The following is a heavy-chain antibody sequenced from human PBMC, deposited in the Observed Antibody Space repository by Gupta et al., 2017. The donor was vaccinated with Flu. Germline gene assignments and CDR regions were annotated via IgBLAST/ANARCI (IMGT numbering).Heavy chain of an antibody. V-gene: IGHV4-34*01. D-gene: IGHD6-19*01. CDR2: INHSGST. Sequence: QVQLQQWGAGLLKPSETLSLTCAVYGGSFSGYYWSWIRQPPGKGLEWIGEINHSGSTNYNPSLKSRVTISVDTSKNQFSLKLSSVTAADTAVYYCARAMWLVRNWFDPWGQGTLVTVSS. CDR1: GGSFSGYY. J-gene: IGHJ5*02. CDR3: ARAMWLVRNWFDP.